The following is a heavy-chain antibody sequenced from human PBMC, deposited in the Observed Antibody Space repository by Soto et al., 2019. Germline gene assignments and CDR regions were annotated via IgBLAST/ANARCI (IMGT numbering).Heavy chain of an antibody. Sequence: ESGGGVVQPGRSLRLSCAASGFTFSSYGMHWVRQAPGKGLEWVAVISYDGSNKYYADSVKGRFTISRDNSKNTLYLQMNSLRAEDTAVYYCAKDHDRYRAAAAQRGEPSAYWGQGTLVTVSS. D-gene: IGHD6-13*01. J-gene: IGHJ4*02. CDR1: GFTFSSYG. CDR2: ISYDGSNK. CDR3: AKDHDRYRAAAAQRGEPSAY. V-gene: IGHV3-30*18.